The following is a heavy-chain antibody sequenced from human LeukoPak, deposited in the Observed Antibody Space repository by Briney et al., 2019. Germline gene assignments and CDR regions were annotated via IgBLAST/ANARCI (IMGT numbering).Heavy chain of an antibody. CDR1: GSTFSSYW. CDR2: IKQDGSEK. V-gene: IGHV3-7*01. CDR3: ARVSSGIYSD. Sequence: GGSLRLSCVASGSTFSSYWMGWVRQAPGKGMEWVANIKQDGSEKSYVDSVKGRFTITRDNAKNSLYLQMNSLRVDDTAVYYCARVSSGIYSDWGQGTLVTVSS. D-gene: IGHD1-26*01. J-gene: IGHJ4*02.